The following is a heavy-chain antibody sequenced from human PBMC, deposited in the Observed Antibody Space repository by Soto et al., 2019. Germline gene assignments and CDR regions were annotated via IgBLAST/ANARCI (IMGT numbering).Heavy chain of an antibody. CDR2: IDPSGNGT. V-gene: IGHV1-46*01. CDR1: GHTLINYY. J-gene: IGHJ4*02. CDR3: AINYYDSSAYLY. D-gene: IGHD3-22*01. Sequence: ASVKVSCKASGHTLINYYMHWVLQAPGQGLDWLGKIDPSGNGTSYAERFQGRITLTSDTSTNTVYVELSSLRSEDTAIYYCAINYYDSSAYLYWGQGTLVTVS.